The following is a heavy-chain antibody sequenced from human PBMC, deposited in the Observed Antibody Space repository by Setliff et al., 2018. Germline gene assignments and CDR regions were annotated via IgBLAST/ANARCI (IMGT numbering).Heavy chain of an antibody. CDR3: ARNWVTAQHYYYGMDV. CDR2: IWNDGSNK. V-gene: IGHV3-33*01. Sequence: GGSLRLSCVASGFTFSSYGIHWVRQAPGKGLEWVALIWNDGSNKFYGDSVRGRFTISRDNSKSTLYLQMDSLRAEDAAIYYCARNWVTAQHYYYGMDVWGQGTTVTVSS. D-gene: IGHD2-21*02. CDR1: GFTFSSYG. J-gene: IGHJ6*02.